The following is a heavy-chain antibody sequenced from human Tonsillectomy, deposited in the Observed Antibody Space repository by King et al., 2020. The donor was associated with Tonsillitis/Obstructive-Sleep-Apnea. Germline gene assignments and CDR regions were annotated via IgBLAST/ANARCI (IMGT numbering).Heavy chain of an antibody. J-gene: IGHJ3*02. CDR2: GYYSGST. CDR3: ARDLVLEAGGDAFDI. CDR1: GGSISSFC. D-gene: IGHD2-15*01. Sequence: VQLQESGPGLVKPSETLSLTCTVSGGSISSFCWSWIRQPPGKGLEWIGYGYYSGSTNYNPSLRSRVTISVDTSKNQFSLKLSSVTAADTAVYYCARDLVLEAGGDAFDIWGQGTMVTVSS. V-gene: IGHV4-59*01.